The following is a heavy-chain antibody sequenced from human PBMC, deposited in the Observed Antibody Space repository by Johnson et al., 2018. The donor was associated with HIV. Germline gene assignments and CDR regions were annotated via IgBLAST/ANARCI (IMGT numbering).Heavy chain of an antibody. J-gene: IGHJ3*02. Sequence: VQLVESGGVVVQPGGSLRLSCADSGFTFDDNTMHWVRQAPGKGLEWVSLISWDGGSTYYADSVKGRFTISRDNSKNSLYLQMNSLRTEDTALYYCVKGRRWLPYGGAFDIWGQGTMVTVSS. CDR1: GFTFDDNT. V-gene: IGHV3-43*01. D-gene: IGHD4-23*01. CDR3: VKGRRWLPYGGAFDI. CDR2: ISWDGGST.